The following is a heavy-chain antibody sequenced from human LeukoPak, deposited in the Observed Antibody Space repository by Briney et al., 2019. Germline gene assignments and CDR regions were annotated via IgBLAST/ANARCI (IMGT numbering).Heavy chain of an antibody. V-gene: IGHV4-59*08. D-gene: IGHD1/OR15-1a*01. Sequence: SETLSLTCTVSGGSISSYYWSWIRQPPGKGLEWIGYVYYSGSTNYNPSLKSRVTISVDTSKNHFSLKLSSVTAADTAVYSCARSIIGTRSKFDYWGQGALVTVSS. CDR1: GGSISSYY. J-gene: IGHJ4*02. CDR3: ARSIIGTRSKFDY. CDR2: VYYSGST.